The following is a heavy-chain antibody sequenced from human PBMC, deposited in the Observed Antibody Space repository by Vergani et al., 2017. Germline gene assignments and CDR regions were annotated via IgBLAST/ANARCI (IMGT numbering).Heavy chain of an antibody. J-gene: IGHJ4*02. V-gene: IGHV3-66*02. Sequence: DVQLVESGGGLVQPGGSLKLSCAASGFIVSDNYMTWVRQAPGKGLEWVSIMYTGGTTDYADSVKGRFTVTRDTSKNFQYLQMNNLRAEDTDVFYCTIGVMDFYDSRCHQARDYWRQGTMVTVSS. CDR2: MYTGGTT. CDR1: GFIVSDNY. D-gene: IGHD3-22*01. CDR3: TIGVMDFYDSRCHQARDY.